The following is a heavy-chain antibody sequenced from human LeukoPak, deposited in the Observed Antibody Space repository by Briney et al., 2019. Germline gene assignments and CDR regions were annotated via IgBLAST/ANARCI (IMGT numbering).Heavy chain of an antibody. Sequence: GALRLSCAASGFTFSNHAMHWVRQAPGKGLEWVSLITWDGTNTYYADSVKGRFTISRDNSKNSLYLHMNSLRPEDTALYYCAKSDQEPLVGYYYYFVDVWGKGTTVTVSS. V-gene: IGHV3-43D*03. CDR1: GFTFSNHA. CDR2: ITWDGTNT. D-gene: IGHD6-13*01. CDR3: AKSDQEPLVGYYYYFVDV. J-gene: IGHJ6*03.